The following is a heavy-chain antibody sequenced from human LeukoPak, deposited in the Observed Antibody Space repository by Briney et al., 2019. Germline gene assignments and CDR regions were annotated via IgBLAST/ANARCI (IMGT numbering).Heavy chain of an antibody. CDR2: INHSGST. V-gene: IGHV4-34*01. J-gene: IGHJ4*03. D-gene: IGHD3-10*01. CDR1: GGSFSGYY. Sequence: PSETLSLTCAVYGGSFSGYYWSWIRQPPGKGLEWIGEINHSGSTNYNPSLKSRVTISVDTSKNQFSLKLSSVTAADTAVYYCAVSGSDFDYWGQGTMVTVSS. CDR3: AVSGSDFDY.